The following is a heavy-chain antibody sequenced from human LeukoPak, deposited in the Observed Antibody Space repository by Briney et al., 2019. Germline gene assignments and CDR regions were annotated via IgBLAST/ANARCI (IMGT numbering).Heavy chain of an antibody. J-gene: IGHJ4*02. D-gene: IGHD2-2*01. CDR3: ARVGVPVKNDY. CDR2: ISVYNGDT. CDR1: GYSFTSYG. V-gene: IGHV1-18*01. Sequence: GASVKVSCKASGYSFTSYGFSWLRQAPGQGLEYMGWISVYNGDTNYAQKLQGRVTMTTDTSTSTAYMELRSLRSDDTAVYYCARVGVPVKNDYWGRGTLVTVSS.